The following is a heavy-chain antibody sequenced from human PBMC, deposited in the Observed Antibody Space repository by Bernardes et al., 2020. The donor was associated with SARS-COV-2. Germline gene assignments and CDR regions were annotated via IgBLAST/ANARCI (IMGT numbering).Heavy chain of an antibody. D-gene: IGHD2-2*01. Sequence: ASVKVSCKASGYTFSSYGISWVRQAPGQGLEWMGWISTYNGDTNYPQKFQGRVTMTTDTSTNTAYMELRNLRSDDTAVYYCARDQLRYCSGTSCYGLKWGFDYWGRGTLVTVSS. V-gene: IGHV1-18*01. J-gene: IGHJ4*02. CDR3: ARDQLRYCSGTSCYGLKWGFDY. CDR1: GYTFSSYG. CDR2: ISTYNGDT.